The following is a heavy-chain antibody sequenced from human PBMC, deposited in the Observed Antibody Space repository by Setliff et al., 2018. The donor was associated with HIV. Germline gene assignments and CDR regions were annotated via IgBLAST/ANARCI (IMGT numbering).Heavy chain of an antibody. D-gene: IGHD2-21*01. CDR1: GFSFSNYA. J-gene: IGHJ4*02. CDR2: INSGERT. V-gene: IGHV3-23*01. CDR3: ARDHQTMLWLDY. Sequence: GGSLRLSCAASGFSFSNYAMSWVRQAPGKGLEWVSTINSGERTFYAKSVKGRFTISRDNAKNSLYLQMNSLRAEDTAVYYCARDHQTMLWLDYWGQGTLVTVSS.